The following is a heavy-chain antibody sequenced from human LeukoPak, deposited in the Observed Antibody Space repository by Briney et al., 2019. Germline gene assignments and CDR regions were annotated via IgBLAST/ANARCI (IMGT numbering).Heavy chain of an antibody. CDR2: MSSTSNTM. Sequence: PGGSLRLSCAASGFTFSSYNMNWVRQAPGKGPGWISYMSSTSNTMYYADAVKGRFTISRDNAKNSLYLQMNSLRAEDTAVYDCATESWTYSGTCFDYWGQGTLFTVSS. J-gene: IGHJ4*02. D-gene: IGHD2-21*01. CDR3: ATESWTYSGTCFDY. V-gene: IGHV3-48*01. CDR1: GFTFSSYN.